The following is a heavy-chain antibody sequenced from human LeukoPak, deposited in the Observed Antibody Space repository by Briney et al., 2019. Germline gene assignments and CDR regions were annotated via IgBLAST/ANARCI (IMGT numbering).Heavy chain of an antibody. CDR1: GGSISSSSYY. CDR3: ARYEENSGWYSYYFDY. J-gene: IGHJ4*02. V-gene: IGHV4-39*01. CDR2: IYYSGST. Sequence: SETLSLTXTVSGGSISSSSYYWGWIRQPPGKGLEWIGSIYYSGSTYYNPSLKSRVTISVDTSKNQFSLKLSSVTAADTAVYYCARYEENSGWYSYYFDYWGQGTLVTVSS. D-gene: IGHD6-19*01.